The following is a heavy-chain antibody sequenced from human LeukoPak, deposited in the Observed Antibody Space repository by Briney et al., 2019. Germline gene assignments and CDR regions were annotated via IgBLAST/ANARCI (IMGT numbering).Heavy chain of an antibody. Sequence: PGGSLRLSCAASGFTFSNYAMSWVRQAPGKGLEWVSLISAGGGSTFYADSVKGLFTISRDNSRNTLYLQMNSLRAEDTAVYYCAKVHLDSSGYYLYYFDYWGQGTLVTVSS. J-gene: IGHJ4*02. CDR3: AKVHLDSSGYYLYYFDY. V-gene: IGHV3-23*01. CDR2: ISAGGGST. CDR1: GFTFSNYA. D-gene: IGHD3-22*01.